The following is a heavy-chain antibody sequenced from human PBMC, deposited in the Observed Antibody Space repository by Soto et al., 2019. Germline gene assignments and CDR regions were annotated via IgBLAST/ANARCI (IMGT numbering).Heavy chain of an antibody. D-gene: IGHD3-10*01. V-gene: IGHV4-31*03. CDR1: GGSISSGAFY. CDR3: ARTMVRGVHIDY. CDR2: IHYSGST. J-gene: IGHJ4*02. Sequence: QVQLQESGPGLVKPSQTLSLTCTVSGGSISSGAFYWSWIRQHPGKGLEWIGYIHYSGSTYYTPSLNSRVXXXVXXSKNQFSLKLTSVTAADTAVYYCARTMVRGVHIDYWGQGTLVTVSS.